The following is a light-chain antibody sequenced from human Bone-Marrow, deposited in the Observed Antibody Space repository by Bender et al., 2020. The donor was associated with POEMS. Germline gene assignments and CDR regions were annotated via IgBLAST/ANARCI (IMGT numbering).Light chain of an antibody. CDR3: SSYAGRNNPPWL. Sequence: QSALTQPRSVSGSPGRSVTISCSGASSDIGGHNYVSWYQQHPGKAPKLIIYFVTERPSGVPDRFSGSKSGNTASLTVSGLQADDEADYYCSSYAGRNNPPWLFGGGTKLTVL. J-gene: IGLJ3*02. CDR1: SSDIGGHNY. CDR2: FVT. V-gene: IGLV2-11*01.